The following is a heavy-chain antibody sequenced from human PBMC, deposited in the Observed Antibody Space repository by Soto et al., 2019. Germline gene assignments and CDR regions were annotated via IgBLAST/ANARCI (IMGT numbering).Heavy chain of an antibody. V-gene: IGHV4-4*02. CDR2: IYHSGGT. J-gene: IGHJ4*02. Sequence: QVQLQESGPGLVKPSGTLSLTCAVSGGSISSNNWWHWVRQPPGKGLEWIGEIYHSGGTNSSPSLKSRGTMSVDKSKNQFSLSLSSMTAADTAVYYCARERGAGTYQGFDFWGQGTLVTVSS. CDR1: GGSISSNNW. D-gene: IGHD1-26*01. CDR3: ARERGAGTYQGFDF.